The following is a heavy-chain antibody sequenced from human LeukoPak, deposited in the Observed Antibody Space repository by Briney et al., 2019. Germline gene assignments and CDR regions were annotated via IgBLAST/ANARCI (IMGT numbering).Heavy chain of an antibody. D-gene: IGHD2-15*01. Sequence: GGSLRLTFAASGFTFSNFGMHWVRQTPGKGLECVAVISYDGSNTYYADSVKGRFTISRDNSKSTLSLQLSSLGVEDTAVYYCAKERCSGSACYIFDSWGQGTLLIVSA. J-gene: IGHJ4*02. CDR2: ISYDGSNT. CDR1: GFTFSNFG. CDR3: AKERCSGSACYIFDS. V-gene: IGHV3-30*18.